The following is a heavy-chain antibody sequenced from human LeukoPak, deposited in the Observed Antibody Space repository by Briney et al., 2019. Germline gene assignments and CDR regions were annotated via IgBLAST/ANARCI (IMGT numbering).Heavy chain of an antibody. V-gene: IGHV1-3*04. CDR3: ARMSPGEAFDP. CDR2: INTVNT. J-gene: IGHJ5*02. CDR1: GYTFTNFA. Sequence: ASVKVSCKASGYTFTNFAIHWVRQAPGQRLEWIGWINTVNTKYSHKFQDRVTITWDTSATTVYMELSSLRSEDTAIYYCARMSPGEAFDPWGQGTLVTVSS. D-gene: IGHD4-17*01.